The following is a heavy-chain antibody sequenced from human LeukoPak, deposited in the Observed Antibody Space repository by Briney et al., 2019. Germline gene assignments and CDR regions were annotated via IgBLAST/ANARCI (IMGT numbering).Heavy chain of an antibody. CDR1: GFTFNTFN. CDR3: ARGHYDVLAASYKWTPDY. J-gene: IGHJ4*02. Sequence: GGSLRLSCAASGFTFNTFNMNWVRQAPGKGLEWVSSITSGGDYKSYADSVTARFTTSRENAKNSLSLQLNSQRVEDTAVYYCARGHYDVLAASYKWTPDYWGQGTLVTVSS. D-gene: IGHD3-9*01. CDR2: ITSGGDYK. V-gene: IGHV3-21*01.